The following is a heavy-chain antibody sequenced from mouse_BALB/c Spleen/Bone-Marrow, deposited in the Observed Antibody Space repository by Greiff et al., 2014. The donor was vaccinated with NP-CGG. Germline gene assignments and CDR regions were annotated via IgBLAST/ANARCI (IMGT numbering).Heavy chain of an antibody. D-gene: IGHD1-1*01. J-gene: IGHJ2*01. CDR1: GSSITSDYA. CDR3: ARDYYGSSCFDF. Sequence: EVQLVESGPGLVKPSQSLSLTCTVTGSSITSDYAWNWIRQFPGTKLEWMGYITYSGSTSYNPSLKSRISITRDTSKNQFFLHLNSVTAEDTATYFCARDYYGSSCFDFWGQGTTLTVSS. V-gene: IGHV3-2*02. CDR2: ITYSGST.